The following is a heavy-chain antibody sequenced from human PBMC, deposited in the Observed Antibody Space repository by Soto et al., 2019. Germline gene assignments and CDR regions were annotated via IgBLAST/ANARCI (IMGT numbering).Heavy chain of an antibody. CDR1: GGSISSNTYY. J-gene: IGHJ4*02. D-gene: IGHD3-16*01. CDR3: SGTIWGTYRFDY. CDR2: IYYSGST. V-gene: IGHV4-39*01. Sequence: SETLSLTCTVSGGSISSNTYYWGWIRQPPGKGLEWIGSIYYSGSTYYNPSLKSRVTISVDTSKIQFSVKLSSVTAADTAVYYCSGTIWGTYRFDYWGQGTLVTVSS.